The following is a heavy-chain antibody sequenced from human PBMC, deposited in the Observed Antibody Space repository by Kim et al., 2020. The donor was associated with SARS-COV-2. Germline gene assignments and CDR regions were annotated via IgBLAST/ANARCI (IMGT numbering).Heavy chain of an antibody. V-gene: IGHV1-18*04. CDR3: ARSKTRVGVGATYPNEGYYYGMDV. Sequence: ASVKVSCKASGYTFTSYGISWVRQAPGQGLEWMGWISAYNGNTNYAQKLQGRVTMTTDTSTSTAYMELRSLRSDDTAVYYCARSKTRVGVGATYPNEGYYYGMDVWGQGTTVTVSS. CDR1: GYTFTSYG. CDR2: ISAYNGNT. D-gene: IGHD1-26*01. J-gene: IGHJ6*02.